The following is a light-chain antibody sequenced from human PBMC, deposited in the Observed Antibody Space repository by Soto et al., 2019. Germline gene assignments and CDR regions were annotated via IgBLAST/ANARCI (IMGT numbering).Light chain of an antibody. CDR3: GTWDSSLSARV. CDR1: SSNIGNNY. V-gene: IGLV1-51*02. J-gene: IGLJ3*02. CDR2: ENN. Sequence: QAVVTQPPSVSAAPGQKVTISCSGSSSNIGNNYVSWYQQLPGTAPKLLIYENNRRPSGIPDRFSASKSGTSATLGITGLQTGDEADYYCGTWDSSLSARVFGGGTKLTVL.